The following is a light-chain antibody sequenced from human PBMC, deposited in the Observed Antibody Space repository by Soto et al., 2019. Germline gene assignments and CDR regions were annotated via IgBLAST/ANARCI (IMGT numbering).Light chain of an antibody. J-gene: IGKJ1*01. CDR2: TAS. Sequence: DIQMTQSPSSLSASVGDSVTITCRASQGIINYLAWFQQKPGKVPKHLIYTASNLRSGVPSRFSGSGSGTDFTLTISSLQPEDVATYYCQKYNSAPRTFGQGTKVEIK. CDR1: QGIINY. CDR3: QKYNSAPRT. V-gene: IGKV1-27*01.